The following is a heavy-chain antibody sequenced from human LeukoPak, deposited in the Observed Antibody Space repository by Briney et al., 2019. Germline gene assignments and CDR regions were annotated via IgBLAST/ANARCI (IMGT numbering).Heavy chain of an antibody. CDR2: ISSSDSTI. D-gene: IGHD3-3*01. V-gene: IGHV3-48*03. CDR1: GFTFSSYE. J-gene: IGHJ4*02. CDR3: ARLYEIIDN. Sequence: PGGSLRLSCAASGFTFSSYEMNGVRQAPGKGLEWVSYISSSDSTIYYADSVKGRFTISRDNAKNSLYLQMNSLRAEDTAVYYCARLYEIIDNWGQGTLVTVSS.